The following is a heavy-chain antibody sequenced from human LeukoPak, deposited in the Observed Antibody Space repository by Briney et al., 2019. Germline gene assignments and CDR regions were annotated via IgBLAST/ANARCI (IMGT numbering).Heavy chain of an antibody. CDR2: INWNGGST. V-gene: IGHV3-20*04. J-gene: IGHJ4*02. D-gene: IGHD3-22*01. Sequence: GGSLRLSCTASGFTFGDYAMSWVRQAPGKGLEWVSGINWNGGSTGYADSVKGRFTISRDNAKNSLYLQMNSLRAEDTALYYCARAAGVEYYYDSSGYYQNFDYWGQGTLVTVSS. CDR3: ARAAGVEYYYDSSGYYQNFDY. CDR1: GFTFGDYA.